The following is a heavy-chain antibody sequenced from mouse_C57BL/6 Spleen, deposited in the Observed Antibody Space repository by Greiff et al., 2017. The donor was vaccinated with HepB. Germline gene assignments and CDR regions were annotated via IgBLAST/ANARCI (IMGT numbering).Heavy chain of an antibody. J-gene: IGHJ1*03. Sequence: DVQLQESGPGMVKPSQSLSLTCTVTGYSITSGYDWHWIRHFPGNQLEWMGYISYSGSTNYNPSLKSRISITHDTSKNHFFLKLNSVTTEDTATYYCARGARGWYFDVWGTGTTVTVSS. CDR1: GYSITSGYD. V-gene: IGHV3-1*01. CDR3: ARGARGWYFDV. CDR2: ISYSGST.